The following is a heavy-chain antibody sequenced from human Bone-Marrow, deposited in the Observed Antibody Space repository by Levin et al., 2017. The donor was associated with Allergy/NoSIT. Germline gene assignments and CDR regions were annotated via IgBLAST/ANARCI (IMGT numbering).Heavy chain of an antibody. CDR3: AKDIGYCSSTSCRFGAFDI. V-gene: IGHV3-9*01. CDR2: ISWNSGSI. D-gene: IGHD2-2*03. CDR1: GFTFDDYA. Sequence: SCAASGFTFDDYAMHWVRQAPGKGLEWVSGISWNSGSIGYADSVKGRFTISRDNAKNSLYLQMNSLRAEDTALYYCAKDIGYCSSTSCRFGAFDIWGQGTMVTVSS. J-gene: IGHJ3*02.